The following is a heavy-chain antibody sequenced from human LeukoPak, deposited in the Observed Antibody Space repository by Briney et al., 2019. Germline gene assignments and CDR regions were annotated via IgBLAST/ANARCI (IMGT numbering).Heavy chain of an antibody. CDR1: GVTFSSYW. CDR3: ARDPAAAGPGGNWFDP. V-gene: IGHV3-7*01. Sequence: GESLTLSCAASGVTFSSYWMSWVRQAPGKGLEWVANITQDGSEKYYVDSVKGRFTISRDNAKNSLYLQLNSLRAQDTAVYYCARDPAAAGPGGNWFDPWGQGTLVTVSS. J-gene: IGHJ5*02. CDR2: ITQDGSEK. D-gene: IGHD6-13*01.